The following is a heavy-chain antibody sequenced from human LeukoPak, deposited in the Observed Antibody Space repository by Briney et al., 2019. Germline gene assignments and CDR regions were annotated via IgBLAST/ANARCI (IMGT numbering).Heavy chain of an antibody. D-gene: IGHD3-16*01. CDR1: GFTFGDHA. V-gene: IGHV3-49*04. CDR3: TRFVPYLDY. Sequence: GRSLRLSCTASGFTFGDHAMSWVRQAPGKGLEWVGFIRSKTYGKTTEYAASVKGRFTISRDDFKNIAYLQMNSLKTEDTAIYYCTRFVPYLDYWGQGTLVTVSS. J-gene: IGHJ4*02. CDR2: IRSKTYGKTT.